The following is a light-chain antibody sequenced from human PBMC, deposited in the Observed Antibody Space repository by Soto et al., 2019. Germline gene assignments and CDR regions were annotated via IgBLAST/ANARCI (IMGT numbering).Light chain of an antibody. CDR3: RKYNHAPT. Sequence: DIQLTQSPSSLSASVGDRVTITCRASQAISSYLAWYQQKPGKVPELLIYATSTLQSGAPSRFSGSGSGTDFTLTISSLQAEDVATYYCRKYNHAPTFGGGTKVEIK. CDR2: ATS. J-gene: IGKJ4*01. CDR1: QAISSY. V-gene: IGKV1-27*01.